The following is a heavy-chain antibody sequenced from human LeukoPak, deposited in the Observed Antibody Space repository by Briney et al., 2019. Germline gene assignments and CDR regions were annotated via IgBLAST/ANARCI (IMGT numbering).Heavy chain of an antibody. CDR3: ARLRGNYFPDY. J-gene: IGHJ4*02. V-gene: IGHV4-59*01. CDR2: IHYSERT. D-gene: IGHD4-11*01. Sequence: SETLSLTCTVSGGAMSGYYWTWIRQSPGRRLELIAYIHYSERTNYNPSLKIRVTISVDTSKNQFSLRLNSVTAADTAVYYCARLRGNYFPDYWGQGTLVTVSS. CDR1: GGAMSGYY.